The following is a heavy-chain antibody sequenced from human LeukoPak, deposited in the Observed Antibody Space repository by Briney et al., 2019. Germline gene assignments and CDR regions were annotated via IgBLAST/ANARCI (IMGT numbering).Heavy chain of an antibody. Sequence: PGGSLRLSCAASGCTFSSYSMNWVRQPPGKGPELIVEINHSGSTNYNPSLKSRVTISVDTSKNQFSLKLSSVTAADTAVYYCARGPSYDYVWGSYRYTRYFDYWGQGTLVTVSS. J-gene: IGHJ4*02. CDR1: GCTFSSYS. D-gene: IGHD3-16*02. CDR2: INHSGST. CDR3: ARGPSYDYVWGSYRYTRYFDY. V-gene: IGHV4-34*01.